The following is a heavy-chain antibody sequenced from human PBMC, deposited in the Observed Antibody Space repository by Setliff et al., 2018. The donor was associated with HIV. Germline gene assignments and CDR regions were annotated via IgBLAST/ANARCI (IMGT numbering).Heavy chain of an antibody. D-gene: IGHD3-3*01. CDR2: INSGGNT. CDR3: ARRRTPTASGPDALDI. J-gene: IGHJ3*02. Sequence: GGSLRLSCAASGFTVRDNYMSWVRQAQGKGLEWVSLINSGGNTYYADSVKGRFTFSRDNSMNTLYLQMNSLRVEDTAVYYWARRRTPTASGPDALDIWGQGTMVTVSS. CDR1: GFTVRDNY. V-gene: IGHV3-53*01.